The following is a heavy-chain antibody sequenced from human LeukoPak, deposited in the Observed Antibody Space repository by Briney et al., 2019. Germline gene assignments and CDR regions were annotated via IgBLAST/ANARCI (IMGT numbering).Heavy chain of an antibody. V-gene: IGHV4-38-2*02. Sequence: SETLSLTCTVSGYSISSGYYWGWIRQPPGKGLEWIGSIYHSGSTYYNPSLKSRVTISVDTSKNQFSLKLSSVTAADTAVYYCARGPGTKWFDYWGQGTLVTVSS. CDR2: IYHSGST. CDR3: ARGPGTKWFDY. CDR1: GYSISSGYY. J-gene: IGHJ4*02. D-gene: IGHD2-2*01.